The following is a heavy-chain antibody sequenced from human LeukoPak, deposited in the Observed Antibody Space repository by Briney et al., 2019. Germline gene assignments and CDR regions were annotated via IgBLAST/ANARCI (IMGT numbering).Heavy chain of an antibody. Sequence: SETLSLTCTVSGGSISSYYWSWIRQPAGKGLEWIGRIYTSGSTNYNPALKSRVTMSVDTSKNQFSLKLSSVTAADTAVYYCARDTVWFGSFGYYYMDVWGKGTTVTVSS. CDR2: IYTSGST. CDR3: ARDTVWFGSFGYYYMDV. J-gene: IGHJ6*03. CDR1: GGSISSYY. D-gene: IGHD3-10*01. V-gene: IGHV4-4*07.